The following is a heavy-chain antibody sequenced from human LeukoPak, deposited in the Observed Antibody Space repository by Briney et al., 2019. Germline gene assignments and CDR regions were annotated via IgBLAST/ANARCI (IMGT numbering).Heavy chain of an antibody. CDR3: ARVPMTTVTTRDYYYMDV. J-gene: IGHJ6*03. V-gene: IGHV4-59*01. CDR2: IDYSGST. D-gene: IGHD4-17*01. Sequence: SETLSLTCTVSGGSISTFYWSWLRQPPGKGLELIGYIDYSGSTNFNPSLKSRVTISVDTSKNQFSLRLTSVTDADTAVYYCARVPMTTVTTRDYYYMDVWGKGTTVTIYS. CDR1: GGSISTFY.